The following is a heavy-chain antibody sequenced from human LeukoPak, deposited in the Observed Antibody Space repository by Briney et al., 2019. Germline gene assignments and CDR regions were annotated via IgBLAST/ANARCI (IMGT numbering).Heavy chain of an antibody. J-gene: IGHJ4*02. CDR3: ARDSGYERGRLDY. D-gene: IGHD5-12*01. CDR2: IYYSGST. CDR1: GGSISSYY. Sequence: SVTLSLTCTVSGGSISSYYWSWIRQPPGKGLEWIGYIYYSGSTNYNPSLKSRVTISVDTSKNQFSLKLSSVTAADTAVYYCARDSGYERGRLDYWGQGTLVTVSS. V-gene: IGHV4-59*01.